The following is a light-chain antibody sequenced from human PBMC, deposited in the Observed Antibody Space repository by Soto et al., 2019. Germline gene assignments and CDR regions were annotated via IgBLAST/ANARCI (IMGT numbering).Light chain of an antibody. CDR2: AAS. V-gene: IGKV1-39*01. CDR1: QSISSSY. Sequence: DIQMTQYPSSLSASVGDRVTITCRASQSISSSYLNWYQQKPGKAPKLLIYAASSLQSGVPSRFSGSGSGTDFTLTISSLQPEDFAIDYCQQSYSTDLFTFGPGTEVDIK. CDR3: QQSYSTDLFT. J-gene: IGKJ3*01.